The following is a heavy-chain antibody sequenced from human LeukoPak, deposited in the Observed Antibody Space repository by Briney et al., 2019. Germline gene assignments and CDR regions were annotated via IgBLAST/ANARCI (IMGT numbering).Heavy chain of an antibody. CDR1: GFTFSSYA. J-gene: IGHJ4*02. CDR2: IKQDGSEK. CDR3: ARDLRMELDY. D-gene: IGHD1-1*01. V-gene: IGHV3-7*05. Sequence: GGSLRLSCAASGFTFSSYAMSWVRQAPGKGPEWVANIKQDGSEKYYVDSVKGRFTISRDNAKNSLYLQMNSLRAEDTAMYYCARDLRMELDYWGQGTLVAVSS.